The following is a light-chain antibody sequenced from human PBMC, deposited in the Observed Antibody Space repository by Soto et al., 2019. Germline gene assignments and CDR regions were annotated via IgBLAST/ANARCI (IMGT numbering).Light chain of an antibody. CDR1: SSDVGSYNL. CDR2: EVT. V-gene: IGLV2-23*02. J-gene: IGLJ1*01. CDR3: CSYEHSRIYV. Sequence: QSVLTQPASLSGSPGQSITISCTGTSSDVGSYNLVSWYQQHPGKAPKLMLDEVTTRPSGVSNRFSGSKSGSTASLTISGLQAEDEADYYCCSYEHSRIYVFVNGTKVTVL.